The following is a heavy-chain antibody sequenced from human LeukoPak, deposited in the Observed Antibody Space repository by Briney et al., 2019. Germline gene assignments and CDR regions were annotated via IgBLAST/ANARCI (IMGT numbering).Heavy chain of an antibody. CDR2: ISHDGTNK. Sequence: ESGGSLRLSGAASGFAFSRYGMQWVRQAPGKGLEGVALISHDGTNKNHADSVKGRFTISRDNSNNTLYLQMSSLRAEDTAVSYCARGPGALDYWGQGTLVTVSS. D-gene: IGHD2-2*01. J-gene: IGHJ4*02. CDR3: ARGPGALDY. V-gene: IGHV3-30*03. CDR1: GFAFSRYG.